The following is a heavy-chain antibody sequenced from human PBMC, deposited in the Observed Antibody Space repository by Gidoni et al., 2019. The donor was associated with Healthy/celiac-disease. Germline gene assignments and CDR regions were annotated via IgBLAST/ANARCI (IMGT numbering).Heavy chain of an antibody. CDR2: ISGSSSYI. D-gene: IGHD3-22*01. Sequence: ELQLVESGGGMFKPGRSLLLTCAASAFTFSSYSMNWVRQAPGKGLEWVSSISGSSSYIYYADSVKGRFTISRDNAKNSLYLKMNSLRAEDTAVYYCARASGYYVGALDYWGQGTLVTVSS. CDR1: AFTFSSYS. CDR3: ARASGYYVGALDY. V-gene: IGHV3-21*01. J-gene: IGHJ4*02.